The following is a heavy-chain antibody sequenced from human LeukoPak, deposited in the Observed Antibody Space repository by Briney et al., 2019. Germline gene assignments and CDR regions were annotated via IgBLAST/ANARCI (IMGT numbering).Heavy chain of an antibody. Sequence: GASVKVSCKASGYTFTSYGISWVRQAPGQGLEWMGWISAYNGNTNYAQKLQGRVTMTRDTSTSTVYMELSSLRSEDTAVYYCARAVAAAGEVDYWGQGTLVTVSS. J-gene: IGHJ4*02. V-gene: IGHV1-18*01. CDR1: GYTFTSYG. CDR3: ARAVAAAGEVDY. D-gene: IGHD6-13*01. CDR2: ISAYNGNT.